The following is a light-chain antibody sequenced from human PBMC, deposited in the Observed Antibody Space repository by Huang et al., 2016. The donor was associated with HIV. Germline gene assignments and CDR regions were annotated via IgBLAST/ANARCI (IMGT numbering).Light chain of an antibody. J-gene: IGKJ2*01. CDR2: AAS. V-gene: IGKV1-39*01. CDR3: QQSYSTLRYT. CDR1: QSISSY. Sequence: DIQMTQSPSSLSASVGDRVTITCRASQSISSYLHGYQQKPGKAPKLLIYAASSLQSGFPSRFSGSGSGTDFTLTISSLQPEDFATYYCQQSYSTLRYTFGQGTKLEIK.